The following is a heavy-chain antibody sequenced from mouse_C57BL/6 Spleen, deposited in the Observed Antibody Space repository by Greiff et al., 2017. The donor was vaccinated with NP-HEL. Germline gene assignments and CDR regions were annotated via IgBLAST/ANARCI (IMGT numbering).Heavy chain of an antibody. D-gene: IGHD2-5*01. Sequence: QVQLQQPGAELVRPGSSVKLSCKASGYTFTSYWMDWVKQRPGQGLEWIGNIYPSDSETHYNQKFKDKATLTVDKSSSTAYMQLSSLTSEDSAVYYCARVRPTIVYSYYFDYWGQGTTLTVSS. CDR3: ARVRPTIVYSYYFDY. CDR1: GYTFTSYW. CDR2: IYPSDSET. J-gene: IGHJ2*01. V-gene: IGHV1-61*01.